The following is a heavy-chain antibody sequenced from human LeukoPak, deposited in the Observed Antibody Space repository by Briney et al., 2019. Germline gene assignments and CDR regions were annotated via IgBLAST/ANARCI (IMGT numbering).Heavy chain of an antibody. J-gene: IGHJ4*02. CDR2: ISWGGGST. CDR3: AKDRSGNSYGHFDY. Sequence: PGGSLRLSCAASGFTFDDYAMHWVRQAPGKGLEWVSLISWGGGSTYYADSVKGRFTISRDNSKNSLYLHMNSLRAEDTALYYCAKDRSGNSYGHFDYWGPGTLVTVSS. CDR1: GFTFDDYA. V-gene: IGHV3-43D*04. D-gene: IGHD3-10*01.